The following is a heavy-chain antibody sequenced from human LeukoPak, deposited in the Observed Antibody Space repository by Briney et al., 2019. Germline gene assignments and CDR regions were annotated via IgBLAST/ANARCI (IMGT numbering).Heavy chain of an antibody. CDR2: IYYSGST. CDR3: ARDRSNIAARWGNYYYYYMDV. J-gene: IGHJ6*03. D-gene: IGHD6-6*01. V-gene: IGHV4-31*03. Sequence: SETLSLTCPVSGGSISSGGYYWSWIRQHPGKGLEWIGYIYYSGSTYYNPSLKSRVTISVDTSKNQFSLKLSSVTAADTAVYYCARDRSNIAARWGNYYYYYMDVWGKGTTVTVSS. CDR1: GGSISSGGYY.